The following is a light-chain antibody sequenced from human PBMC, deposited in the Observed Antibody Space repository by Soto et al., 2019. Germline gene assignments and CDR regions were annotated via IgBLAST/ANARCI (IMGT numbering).Light chain of an antibody. J-gene: IGKJ4*01. CDR3: QQLKSFPLT. CDR1: QGISSF. V-gene: IGKV1-9*01. CDR2: AAS. Sequence: DIQLTQSPSFLSASVGDRATITCRASQGISSFLAWYHQKPGNAPKLLIYAASSLQSGVPSRFSGSGSGTEFTLTISSLQPEDFATYYCQQLKSFPLTFGGGTKVESK.